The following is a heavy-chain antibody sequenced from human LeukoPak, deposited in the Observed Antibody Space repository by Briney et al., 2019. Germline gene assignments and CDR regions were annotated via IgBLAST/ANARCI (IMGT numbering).Heavy chain of an antibody. Sequence: GGSLRLSCAASGFTFSSYSMNWVRQAPGKGLEWVSSISSSSSYIYYADSVKGRFTISRDNAKNSLYLQMNSLRAEDTAVYYCARLIRGWSRGDDYWGQGTLVTVSS. CDR3: ARLIRGWSRGDDY. V-gene: IGHV3-21*01. D-gene: IGHD6-19*01. CDR1: GFTFSSYS. CDR2: ISSSSSYI. J-gene: IGHJ4*02.